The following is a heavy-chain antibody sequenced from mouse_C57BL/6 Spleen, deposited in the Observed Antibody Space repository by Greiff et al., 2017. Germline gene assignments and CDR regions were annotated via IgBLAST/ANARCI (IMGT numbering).Heavy chain of an antibody. J-gene: IGHJ4*01. V-gene: IGHV1-82*01. Sequence: VQLQQSGPELVKPGASVKISCKASGYAFSSSWMNWVKQRPGKGLEWIGRIYPGDGDTNYNGKFKGKATLTADKSSSTAYMQRSSLTSGDSAVDFCARSFTTVVDYAMDYWGQGTSVTVSS. CDR3: ARSFTTVVDYAMDY. CDR1: GYAFSSSW. CDR2: IYPGDGDT. D-gene: IGHD1-1*01.